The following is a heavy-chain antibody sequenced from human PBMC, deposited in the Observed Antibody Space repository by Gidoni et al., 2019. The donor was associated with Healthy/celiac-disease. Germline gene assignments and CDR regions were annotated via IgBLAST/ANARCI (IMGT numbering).Heavy chain of an antibody. Sequence: EVQLVASGGGLVQPGGSLRLSCSASGFTVSSNYMSWVRQAPGKGLEWVSVIYSGGSTYYADSVKGRFTISRDNSKNTLYLQMNSLRAEDTAVYYCARDSRYYDSSGYPDYWGQGTLVTVSS. D-gene: IGHD3-22*01. CDR2: IYSGGST. CDR3: ARDSRYYDSSGYPDY. CDR1: GFTVSSNY. V-gene: IGHV3-66*01. J-gene: IGHJ4*02.